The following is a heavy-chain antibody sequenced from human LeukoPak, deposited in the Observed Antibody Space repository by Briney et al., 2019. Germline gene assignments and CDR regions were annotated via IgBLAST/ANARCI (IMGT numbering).Heavy chain of an antibody. V-gene: IGHV3-21*01. D-gene: IGHD1-1*01. CDR3: ASQTGVIDY. CDR1: GFTFSSYY. CDR2: ISSSSSYI. J-gene: IGHJ4*02. Sequence: GGSRRLSCAASGFTFSSYYMNWVRQAPGKGLEWVSSISSSSSYIYYADSVKGRFTISRDNAKNSLYLQMNSLRAEDTAVYYCASQTGVIDYWGQGTLVTVSS.